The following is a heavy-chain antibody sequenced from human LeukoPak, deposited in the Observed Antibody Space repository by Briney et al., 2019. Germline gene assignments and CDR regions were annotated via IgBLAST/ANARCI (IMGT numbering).Heavy chain of an antibody. CDR1: GGSFSGYY. V-gene: IGHV4-34*01. Sequence: PSETLSLTCAGYGGSFSGYYWSWIRQPPGKGLEWIGEINHSGSTNYNPSLKSRVTISVDTSKNQFSLKLSSVTAADTAVYYCARAHYDILTGYSFDYWGQGTLVTVSS. D-gene: IGHD3-9*01. CDR2: INHSGST. J-gene: IGHJ4*02. CDR3: ARAHYDILTGYSFDY.